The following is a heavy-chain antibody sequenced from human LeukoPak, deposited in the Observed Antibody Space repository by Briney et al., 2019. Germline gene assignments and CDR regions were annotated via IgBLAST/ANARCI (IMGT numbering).Heavy chain of an antibody. J-gene: IGHJ6*03. CDR3: ARDPYRGSYGDSYYYYMDV. V-gene: IGHV3-20*04. Sequence: GGSLRLSCVASGFTFSSRDWMTWVRQAPGKGLEWVSGINWNGGSTGYADSVKGRFTISRDNAKNSLYLQMNSLRAEDTAIYYCARDPYRGSYGDSYYYYMDVWGKGTTVTIS. CDR1: GFTFSSRDW. D-gene: IGHD1-26*01. CDR2: INWNGGST.